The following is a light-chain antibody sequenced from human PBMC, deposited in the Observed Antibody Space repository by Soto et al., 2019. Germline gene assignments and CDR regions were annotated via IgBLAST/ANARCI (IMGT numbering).Light chain of an antibody. CDR1: PSISNY. CDR3: QQYNSYST. V-gene: IGKV1-5*01. CDR2: DAS. J-gene: IGKJ2*01. Sequence: DIQMTQSPSPLSASVGDRVTITCRASPSISNYLAWYQQKPGKAPKLLIYDASSLKSGVPSRFSGSGSGTEFTITISSLLPDDFATYDCQQYNSYSTFGQGTKLEI.